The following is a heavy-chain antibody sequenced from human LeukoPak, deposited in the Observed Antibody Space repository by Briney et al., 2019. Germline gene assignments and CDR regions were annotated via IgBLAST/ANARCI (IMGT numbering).Heavy chain of an antibody. J-gene: IGHJ4*02. CDR3: ARVAGVIYNYFDS. CDR1: GYTLITYG. D-gene: IGHD6-19*01. V-gene: IGHV1-18*01. CDR2: ITPYNGDT. Sequence: ASVNVSCKSSGYTLITYGITWVRQAPGQGLEWMGWITPYNGDTNCAQNLQDRVTMTTDTSTSTAYMELRSLRSEDTAVYFCARVAGVIYNYFDSWGQGTLVTVSS.